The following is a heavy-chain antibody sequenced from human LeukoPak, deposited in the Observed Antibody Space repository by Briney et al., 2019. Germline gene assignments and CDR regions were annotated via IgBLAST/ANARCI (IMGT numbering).Heavy chain of an antibody. J-gene: IGHJ4*02. Sequence: GESLKISCKGSGYSFTTYWIGWVRQMPGRGLEWMGIIYPSDSDTRYSPSSQGQVTISADKSINTAYLQWSSLKASDAAMYYCARPGRDWGQGTLVTVSS. CDR2: IYPSDSDT. CDR3: ARPGRD. CDR1: GYSFTTYW. V-gene: IGHV5-51*01.